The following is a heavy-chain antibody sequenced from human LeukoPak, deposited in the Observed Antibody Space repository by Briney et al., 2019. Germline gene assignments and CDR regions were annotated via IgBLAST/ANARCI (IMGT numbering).Heavy chain of an antibody. J-gene: IGHJ4*02. V-gene: IGHV4-59*01. CDR1: GGSISSYY. CDR3: ARVSYGSGSCY. Sequence: SETLSLTCTVSGGSISSYYWSWIRQPPGKGLEWIGYIYYSGSTNYNPSLKSRVTISVDTSKNQFSLKLSSVTAADTAVYYCARVSYGSGSCYWGQGTLVTVSS. CDR2: IYYSGST. D-gene: IGHD3-10*01.